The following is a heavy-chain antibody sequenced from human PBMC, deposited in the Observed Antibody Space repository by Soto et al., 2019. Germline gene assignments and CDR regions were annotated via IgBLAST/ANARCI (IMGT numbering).Heavy chain of an antibody. CDR1: GYTFTSYG. Sequence: ASVKVSCKASGYTFTSYGISWVRQAPGQGLEWMGWISAYNGNTNYAQKLQGRVTMTTDTSTSTAYMELRSLRSGDTAVYYCARYRRRYKWNYGRAFERWGQATMVTV. V-gene: IGHV1-18*01. D-gene: IGHD1-7*01. J-gene: IGHJ3*02. CDR3: ARYRRRYKWNYGRAFER. CDR2: ISAYNGNT.